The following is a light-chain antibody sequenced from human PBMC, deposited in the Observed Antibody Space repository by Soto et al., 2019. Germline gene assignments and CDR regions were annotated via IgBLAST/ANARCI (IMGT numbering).Light chain of an antibody. J-gene: IGKJ1*01. V-gene: IGKV3-15*01. CDR3: QQYNNLPRT. Sequence: EIVMTHSPATLSVSPGERATLSCRASQSVSNNLAWYQQKPGQAPRLLIYGASTRATGIPARFSGSGSGTDFTLTISSLQSEDFAVYYCQQYNNLPRTFGHGTKVEIK. CDR1: QSVSNN. CDR2: GAS.